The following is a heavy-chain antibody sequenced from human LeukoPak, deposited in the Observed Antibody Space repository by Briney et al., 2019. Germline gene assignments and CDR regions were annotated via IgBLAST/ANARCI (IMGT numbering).Heavy chain of an antibody. CDR1: GFTFSIYA. CDR3: ARDRPNYYGSDGHYYRRDGDY. J-gene: IGHJ4*02. D-gene: IGHD3-22*01. Sequence: GGSLRLSCASSGFTFSIYAMSWVRQAPGKGLQWVSSITSRGESTWYVDSVKGRFTITRDNSENTLYLQMHSLRAEDTAVYYCARDRPNYYGSDGHYYRRDGDYWGRGTLVSVSS. V-gene: IGHV3-23*01. CDR2: ITSRGEST.